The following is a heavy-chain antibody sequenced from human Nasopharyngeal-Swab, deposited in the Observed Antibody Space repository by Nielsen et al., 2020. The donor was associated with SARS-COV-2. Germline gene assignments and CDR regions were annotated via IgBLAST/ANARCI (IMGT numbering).Heavy chain of an antibody. J-gene: IGHJ3*01. CDR1: GYTFTKTW. V-gene: IGHV5-51*01. CDR3: VRRLLEYFGGDCHSAAFDL. CDR2: IYPGDPRT. Sequence: GESLKISCETSGYTFTKTWIGWVRQMPGKGPEWMGMIYPGDPRTKYSPSLRGQVPISVDRSISTAYLQWRSLKASDTAVYYCVRRLLEYFGGDCHSAAFDLWGRGTLVTVSS. D-gene: IGHD2-21*02.